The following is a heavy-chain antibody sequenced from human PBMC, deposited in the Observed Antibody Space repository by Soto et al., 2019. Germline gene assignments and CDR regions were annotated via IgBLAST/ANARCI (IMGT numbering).Heavy chain of an antibody. CDR1: GGSISSYY. CDR3: ARHGGCSSTSCYTFDY. J-gene: IGHJ4*02. Sequence: SETLSLTYTVSGGSISSYYWSWIRQPPGKGLEWIGYIYYSGSTNYNPSLKSRVTISVDTSKNQFSLKLSSVTAADTAVYYCARHGGCSSTSCYTFDYWGQGTLVTVSS. V-gene: IGHV4-59*08. D-gene: IGHD2-2*02. CDR2: IYYSGST.